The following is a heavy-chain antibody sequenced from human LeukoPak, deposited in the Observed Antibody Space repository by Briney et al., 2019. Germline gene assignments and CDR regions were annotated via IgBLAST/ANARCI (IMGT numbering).Heavy chain of an antibody. J-gene: IGHJ6*04. CDR2: INHSGST. CDR1: GGSSSGYY. CDR3: ARGRSLQSITMVRGVITDV. V-gene: IGHV4-34*01. Sequence: SETLSLTCAVYGGSSSGYYWSWIRQPPGKGLEWIGEINHSGSTNYNPSLKSRVTISVDTSKNQFSLKLSSVTAADTAVYYCARGRSLQSITMVRGVITDVWGKGTTVTVSS. D-gene: IGHD3-10*01.